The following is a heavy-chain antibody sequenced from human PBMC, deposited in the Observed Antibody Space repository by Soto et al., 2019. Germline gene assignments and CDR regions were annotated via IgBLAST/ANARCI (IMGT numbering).Heavy chain of an antibody. CDR1: GFTFSSYG. V-gene: IGHV3-33*01. CDR3: ARDRYYDFWICYYSLIYYYYYFMDV. CDR2: IWYDGSNK. Sequence: GGSLRLSCEASGFTFSSYGMHWVRQAPGKRLEWVAVIWYDGSNKYYADSVKGRFTISRDNSKNTLYLQMNSLRAEDTAVYYCARDRYYDFWICYYSLIYYYYYFMDVSGKGTSVIVS. D-gene: IGHD3-3*01. J-gene: IGHJ6*03.